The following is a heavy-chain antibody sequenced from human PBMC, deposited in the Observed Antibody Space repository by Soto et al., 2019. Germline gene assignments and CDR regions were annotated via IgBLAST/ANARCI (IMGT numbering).Heavy chain of an antibody. CDR1: GGSISSSSYY. V-gene: IGHV4-39*01. D-gene: IGHD3-9*01. Sequence: SQTLSLTCTVSGGSISSSSYYWGWIRQPPGKGLEWIGSIYYSGSTYYNPSLKSRVTISVDTSKNQFSLKLSSVTAADTAVYYCASGYDILTGYPRGEHYGMDVWGQGTTVTVSS. J-gene: IGHJ6*01. CDR3: ASGYDILTGYPRGEHYGMDV. CDR2: IYYSGST.